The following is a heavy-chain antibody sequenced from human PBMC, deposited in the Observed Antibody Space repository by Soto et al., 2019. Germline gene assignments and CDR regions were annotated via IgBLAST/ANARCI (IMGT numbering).Heavy chain of an antibody. J-gene: IGHJ4*02. CDR2: INHSGST. CDR1: GGSFSGYY. Sequence: QVQLQQWGAGLLKPSETLSLTCAVYGGSFSGYYWSWIRQPPGKGLEWIGEINHSGSTNYNPSLKSRVTISVDTSKNQFSLKLSSVTAADTAVYYCARSFSSCLDYWGQGTLVTVSS. D-gene: IGHD2-2*01. V-gene: IGHV4-34*01. CDR3: ARSFSSCLDY.